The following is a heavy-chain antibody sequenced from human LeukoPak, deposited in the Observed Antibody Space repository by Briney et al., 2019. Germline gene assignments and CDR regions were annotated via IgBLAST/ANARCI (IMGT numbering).Heavy chain of an antibody. D-gene: IGHD3-9*01. CDR3: ARKSPISGIGRAALD. J-gene: IGHJ4*02. V-gene: IGHV3-74*01. CDR1: GFTFSSYW. CDR2: INSDGSST. Sequence: GGSLRLSCAASGFTFSSYWMHWVRQAPGKGLVWVSRINSDGSSTSYADSVKGRFTISRDSAKNTLYLQMNSLRAEDTAVYYCARKSPISGIGRAALDWGQGTLVTVSS.